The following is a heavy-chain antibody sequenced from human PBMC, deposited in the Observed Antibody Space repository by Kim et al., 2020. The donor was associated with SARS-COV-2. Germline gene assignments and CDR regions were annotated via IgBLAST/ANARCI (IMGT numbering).Heavy chain of an antibody. V-gene: IGHV3-30*04. CDR2: ISYDGSNK. Sequence: GGSLRLSCAASGFTFSSYAMHWVRQAPGKGLEWVAVISYDGSNKYYADSVKGRFTISRDNSKNTLYLQMNSLRAEDTAVYYCARGPPRDSGYATGFDYWGQGTLVTVSS. CDR1: GFTFSSYA. J-gene: IGHJ4*02. D-gene: IGHD5-12*01. CDR3: ARGPPRDSGYATGFDY.